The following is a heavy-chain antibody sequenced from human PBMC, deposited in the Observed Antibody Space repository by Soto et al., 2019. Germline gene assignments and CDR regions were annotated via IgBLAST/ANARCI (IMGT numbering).Heavy chain of an antibody. V-gene: IGHV4-59*08. CDR2: IYYSGST. D-gene: IGHD3-3*01. CDR3: ARVLFGRGNWFDP. Sequence: SETLSLTCTVSGGSISSYYWSWIRQPPGKGLEWIGYIYYSGSTNYNPSLKSRVTVSVDTSKNQFSLKLSSVTAADTAVYYCARVLFGRGNWFDPWGQGTLVTVSS. CDR1: GGSISSYY. J-gene: IGHJ5*02.